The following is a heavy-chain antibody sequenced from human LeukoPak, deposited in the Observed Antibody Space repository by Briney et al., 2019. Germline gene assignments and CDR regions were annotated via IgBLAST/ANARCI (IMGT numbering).Heavy chain of an antibody. CDR3: VKERSYYDSSGYYRWFDP. V-gene: IGHV3-64D*09. CDR1: GFTFSSYP. CDR2: ISSNGGST. D-gene: IGHD3-22*01. Sequence: GGSLRLSCSVSGFTFSSYPMHWVRQAPGKGREYVSDISSNGGSTYYSDSVKGRFTVTRDDSENTLYLQMSSLRAEDTAVYYCVKERSYYDSSGYYRWFDPWGQGTLVTVSS. J-gene: IGHJ5*02.